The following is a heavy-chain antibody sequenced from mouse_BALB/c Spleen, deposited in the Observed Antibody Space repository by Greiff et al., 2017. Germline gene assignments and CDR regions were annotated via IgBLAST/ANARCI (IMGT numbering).Heavy chain of an antibody. D-gene: IGHD1-1*01. CDR3: ASNYGSSYWYFDV. CDR1: GYTFTDYN. J-gene: IGHJ1*01. CDR2: IYPYNGGT. Sequence: VQLQQSGPELEKPGASVKISCKASGYTFTDYNMHWVKQSHGKSLEWIGYIYPYNGGTGYNQKFKSKATLTVDNSSSTAYMELRSLTSEDSAVYYCASNYGSSYWYFDVWGAGTTVTVSS. V-gene: IGHV1S29*02.